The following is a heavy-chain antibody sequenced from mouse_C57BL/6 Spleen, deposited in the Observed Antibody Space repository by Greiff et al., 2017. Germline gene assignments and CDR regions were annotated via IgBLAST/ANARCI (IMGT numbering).Heavy chain of an antibody. V-gene: IGHV1-59*01. CDR3: ARRRIPYYFDY. CDR2: IDPSDSYT. CDR1: GYTFTSYW. J-gene: IGHJ2*01. Sequence: QVQLQQPGAELVRPGTSVKLSCKASGYTFTSYWMHWVKQRPGQGLEWIGVIDPSDSYTNYNQKFKGKATLTVDTSSSTAYMQLSSLTSEDSAVYYCARRRIPYYFDYWGQGTTLTVSS.